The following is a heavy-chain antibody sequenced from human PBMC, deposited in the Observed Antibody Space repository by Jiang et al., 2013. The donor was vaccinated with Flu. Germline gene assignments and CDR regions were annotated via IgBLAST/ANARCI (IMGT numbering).Heavy chain of an antibody. CDR1: GFTFSSFA. V-gene: IGHV3-23*01. D-gene: IGHD5-12*01. CDR2: ISGIGGNT. Sequence: QLLESGGGLVQPGGSLRLSCAASGFTFSSFAMSWVRQAPGKGLEWVSAISGIGGNTYYADSVKGRFTISRDNSKNTLYLQMNSLRAEDTAVYYCAKDRGGYEAPDYWGQGTLVTVSS. J-gene: IGHJ4*02. CDR3: AKDRGGYEAPDY.